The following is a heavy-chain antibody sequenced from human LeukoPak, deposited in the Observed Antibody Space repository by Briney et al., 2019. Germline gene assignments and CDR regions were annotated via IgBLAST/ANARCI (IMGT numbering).Heavy chain of an antibody. Sequence: GGSLRLSCAASGFTFSSYGMHWVRQAPGKGLEWVAVISYDGSNKYYADSVKGRFTISRDNSKNTLYLQMNSLRADDTAIYYCARENSLDYWGQGTLVTVSS. V-gene: IGHV3-30*03. CDR1: GFTFSSYG. J-gene: IGHJ4*02. CDR2: ISYDGSNK. CDR3: ARENSLDY. D-gene: IGHD2/OR15-2a*01.